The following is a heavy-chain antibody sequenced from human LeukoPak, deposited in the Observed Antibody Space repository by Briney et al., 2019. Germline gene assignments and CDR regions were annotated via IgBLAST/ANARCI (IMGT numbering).Heavy chain of an antibody. CDR2: IYYSGST. V-gene: IGHV4-39*02. D-gene: IGHD3-10*01. CDR1: GYSISSSSYY. J-gene: IGHJ4*02. Sequence: SETLSLTCAVSGYSISSSSYYWGWIRQPPGKGLEWIGSIYYSGSTYYNPSLKSRVTISVDTSKNQFSLKLSSVTAADTAVYYCARDRGPGSYYPLDYWGQGTLVTVSS. CDR3: ARDRGPGSYYPLDY.